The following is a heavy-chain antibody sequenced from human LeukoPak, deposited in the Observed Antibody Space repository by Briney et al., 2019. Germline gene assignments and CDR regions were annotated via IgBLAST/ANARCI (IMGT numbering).Heavy chain of an antibody. CDR2: IKQDGSEK. CDR1: GFTFSSYW. CDR3: ARDQDYDILTGYYTASDY. J-gene: IGHJ4*02. V-gene: IGHV3-7*01. Sequence: GGSLRLSCAASGFTFSSYWMSWVRQAPGKGLEWVANIKQDGSEKYYVDSVKGRFTISRDNAKNSLYLQMNSRRAEDTAVYYCARDQDYDILTGYYTASDYSGQGTLVTVSS. D-gene: IGHD3-9*01.